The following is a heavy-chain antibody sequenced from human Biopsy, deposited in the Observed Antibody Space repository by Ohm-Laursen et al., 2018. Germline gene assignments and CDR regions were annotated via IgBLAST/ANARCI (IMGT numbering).Heavy chain of an antibody. J-gene: IGHJ6*02. V-gene: IGHV4-34*01. CDR1: GKTFSDYY. D-gene: IGHD3-16*01. CDR3: ARAVDYYDPYYYYGLDV. CDR2: INHRGST. Sequence: PSDTLSLTCEVYGKTFSDYYWSWIRQPPGKGLEWIGEINHRGSTNYNPSLKSRVTISVDTSKNQFPLKLRSVTAADTAVYYCARAVDYYDPYYYYGLDVWGQGTTVTVSS.